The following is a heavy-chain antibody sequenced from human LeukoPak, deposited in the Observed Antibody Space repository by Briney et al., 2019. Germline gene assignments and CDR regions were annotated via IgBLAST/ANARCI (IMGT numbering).Heavy chain of an antibody. CDR3: ARTTVTSNAFDI. D-gene: IGHD4-17*01. CDR2: IWYDGSNK. V-gene: IGHV3-33*01. Sequence: PGGSLRLSCAASGFTFSSYGMPWVRQAPGKGLEWVAVIWYDGSNKYYADSVKGRFTISRDNSKNTLYLQMNSLRAEDTAVYYCARTTVTSNAFDIWGQGTMVTVSS. J-gene: IGHJ3*02. CDR1: GFTFSSYG.